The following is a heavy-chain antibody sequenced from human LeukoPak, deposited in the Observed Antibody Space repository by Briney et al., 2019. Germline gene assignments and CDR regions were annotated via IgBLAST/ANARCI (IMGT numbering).Heavy chain of an antibody. J-gene: IGHJ3*01. CDR3: AGRGSTSGTFDV. Sequence: SETLSLTCTVSGGSITNLSYYWTWIRQPVGRRLEWIGRIYTSGGTDYNPSLKTRATLSVDKSKNQFSLNLASLTAPDTALYYCAGRGSTSGTFDVWGPGTFVTVSS. CDR2: IYTSGGT. D-gene: IGHD6-6*01. V-gene: IGHV4-61*02. CDR1: GGSITNLSYY.